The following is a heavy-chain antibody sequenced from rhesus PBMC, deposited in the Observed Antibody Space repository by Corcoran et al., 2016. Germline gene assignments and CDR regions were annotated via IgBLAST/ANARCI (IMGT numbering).Heavy chain of an antibody. J-gene: IGHJ5-2*02. V-gene: IGHV4-65*02. D-gene: IGHD4-29*01. CDR1: GGSISSSNW. CDR3: ARSPVAVTLGWDV. Sequence: QMQLQESGPGLVKPSETLSLTCGVSGGSISSSNWWSWIRQPPGKGLGWIGNIGDSSGSIHYNPSLKGRVTISKDTSKNQFSLKLSSVTAADTAVYYCARSPVAVTLGWDVWGRGVLVTVSS. CDR2: IGDSSGSI.